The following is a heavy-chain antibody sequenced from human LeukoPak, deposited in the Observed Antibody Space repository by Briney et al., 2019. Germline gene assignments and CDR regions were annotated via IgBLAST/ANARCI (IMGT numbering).Heavy chain of an antibody. V-gene: IGHV1-2*02. CDR1: GYTFTDYY. Sequence: GASEKVSCKASGYTFTDYYIHWVRQAPGQGLEWMGWINPNSGRTNYAQKFQGRVTMPRDTSITTAYMELSGLRSDDTAIYYCARGKLAAPGRTGYNWFDPWGQGTLVTVSS. D-gene: IGHD6-13*01. CDR3: ARGKLAAPGRTGYNWFDP. CDR2: INPNSGRT. J-gene: IGHJ5*02.